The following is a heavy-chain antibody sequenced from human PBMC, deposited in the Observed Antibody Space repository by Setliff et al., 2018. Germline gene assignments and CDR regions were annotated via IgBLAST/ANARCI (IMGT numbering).Heavy chain of an antibody. J-gene: IGHJ5*01. CDR3: AKDPNGDYVGAFDS. Sequence: GGSLRLSCTASGFAFSHFAVTWVRQSPGRGLKWVSSIRASGSGAFYADSVMGRFTISRDNSKNTIYLQMNSLRAEDTARYYCAKDPNGDYVGAFDSWGRGTRGTVSS. V-gene: IGHV3-23*01. CDR2: IRASGSGA. CDR1: GFAFSHFA. D-gene: IGHD4-17*01.